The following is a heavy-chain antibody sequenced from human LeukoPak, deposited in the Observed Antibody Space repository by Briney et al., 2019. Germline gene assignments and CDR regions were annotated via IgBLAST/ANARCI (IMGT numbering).Heavy chain of an antibody. J-gene: IGHJ4*02. Sequence: ASVKVSCKASGYTFTSYAMHWVRQAPGQRLEWMGWINAGNGNTKYSQKFQGRVTITRDTSAGTAYMELSSLRSEDTAVYYCARDRRGSGWYGALSYWGQGTLVTVSS. D-gene: IGHD6-19*01. CDR3: ARDRRGSGWYGALSY. CDR2: INAGNGNT. V-gene: IGHV1-3*01. CDR1: GYTFTSYA.